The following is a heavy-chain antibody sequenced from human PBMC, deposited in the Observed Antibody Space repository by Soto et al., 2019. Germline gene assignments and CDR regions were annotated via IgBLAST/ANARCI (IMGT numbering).Heavy chain of an antibody. CDR3: ARRSSGWYFDY. CDR2: ISYDGSYK. CDR1: GFPFSTYG. D-gene: IGHD6-19*01. J-gene: IGHJ4*02. V-gene: IGHV3-30*03. Sequence: PGGSLRLSCASSGFPFSTYGMHWVRQAPGKGLEWVGLISYDGSYKYYAESMEGRFTISRDNSKNTLYLQMNSLRAEDTAVYYYARRSSGWYFDYWGQGTLVTVSS.